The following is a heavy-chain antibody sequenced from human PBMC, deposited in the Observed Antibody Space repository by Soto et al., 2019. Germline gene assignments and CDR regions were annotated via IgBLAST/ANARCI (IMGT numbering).Heavy chain of an antibody. D-gene: IGHD6-19*01. CDR3: ARDNYSRGWYYY. Sequence: SETLSLTCPVSGGSISSRSYYWGWIRQPPGKGLEWIASMDYSGRTYYNPSLQSRVTISADTSKNQISLRLSSVTAADTAVYYCARDNYSRGWYYYWGQGTLVTVSS. CDR2: MDYSGRT. J-gene: IGHJ4*02. V-gene: IGHV4-39*02. CDR1: GGSISSRSYY.